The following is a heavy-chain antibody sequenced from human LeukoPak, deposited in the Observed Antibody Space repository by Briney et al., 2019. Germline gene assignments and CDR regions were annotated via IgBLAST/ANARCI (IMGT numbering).Heavy chain of an antibody. D-gene: IGHD1-26*01. J-gene: IGHJ3*02. CDR3: AREGSSGSQRVFGRKISNNAFDI. V-gene: IGHV4-39*07. CDR1: GGSISSSSYY. Sequence: PSETLSLTCTVSGGSISSSSYYWGWIRQPPGKGLEWIGSIYYSGSTYYNPSLKSRVTISVDTSKNQFSLKLSSAAAAGTAVYYCAREGSSGSQRVFGRKISNNAFDIWGQGTMVTVSS. CDR2: IYYSGST.